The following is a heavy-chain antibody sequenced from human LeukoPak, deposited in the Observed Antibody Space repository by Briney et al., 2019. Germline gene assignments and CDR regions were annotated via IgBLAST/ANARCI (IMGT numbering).Heavy chain of an antibody. CDR3: ARDPAWADNWFDP. CDR1: GYTFTSYY. CDR2: INPSGGST. V-gene: IGHV1-46*01. J-gene: IGHJ5*02. Sequence: ASVTVSCKASGYTFTSYYMHWVRQAPGQGLEWMGIINPSGGSTSYAQKFQGRVTMTRDTSTSTVYMELSSLRSEDTAVYYFARDPAWADNWFDPWGQGTLVTVSS.